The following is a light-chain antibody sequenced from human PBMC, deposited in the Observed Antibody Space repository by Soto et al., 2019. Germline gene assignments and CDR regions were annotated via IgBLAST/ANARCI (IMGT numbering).Light chain of an antibody. CDR1: QGVSSS. CDR3: QQSSSTPLT. CDR2: GAS. J-gene: IGKJ1*01. Sequence: EIAMSQSPSTLSASPGERATISCRASQGVSSSLAWYQQKPGQAPRLLMYGASTRAAGVPARFSGSGSGTEFTLTISSLQSEDFAIYYCQQSSSTPLTFGQGTQVEIK. V-gene: IGKV3-15*01.